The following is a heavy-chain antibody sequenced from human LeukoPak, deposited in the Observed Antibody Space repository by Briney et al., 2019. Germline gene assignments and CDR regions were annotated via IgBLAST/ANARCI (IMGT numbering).Heavy chain of an antibody. Sequence: PSQTLSLTCAVSGGCISSGGYSWSWIRQPPGKGLERIGYIYHSGSTYYNPSLKSRVTISVDRSKNQFSLKLSSVTAADTAVYYCARVQYCGGDCYPYYFDYWGQGTLVTVSS. V-gene: IGHV4-30-2*01. J-gene: IGHJ4*02. CDR3: ARVQYCGGDCYPYYFDY. CDR1: GGCISSGGYS. D-gene: IGHD2-21*02. CDR2: IYHSGST.